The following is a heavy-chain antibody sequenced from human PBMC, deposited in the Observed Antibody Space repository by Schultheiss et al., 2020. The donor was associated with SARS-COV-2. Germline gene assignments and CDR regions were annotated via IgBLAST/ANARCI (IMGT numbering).Heavy chain of an antibody. CDR1: GYTLTELY. V-gene: IGHV1-24*01. Sequence: ASVKVSCKVSGYTLTELYMHWVRQAPGKGLEWMGGFDPEDGETIYAQKFQGRVTMTEDTSTDTAYMELSSLRSEDTAVYYCATGYGYSSSFWLGYWGQGTLVTVSS. CDR3: ATGYGYSSSFWLGY. D-gene: IGHD6-6*01. CDR2: FDPEDGET. J-gene: IGHJ4*02.